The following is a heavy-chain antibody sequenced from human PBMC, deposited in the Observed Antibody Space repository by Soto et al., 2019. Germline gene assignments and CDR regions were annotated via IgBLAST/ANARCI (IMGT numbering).Heavy chain of an antibody. J-gene: IGHJ6*02. CDR1: GGTFSSYA. D-gene: IGHD6-13*01. CDR2: IIPIFGTA. CDR3: AGIAAAGKRFDYYYGMDV. Sequence: SVKVSCKASGGTFSSYAISRVRQAPGQGLEWMGGIIPIFGTANYAQKFQGRVTITADESTSTAYMELSSLRSEDTAVYYCAGIAAAGKRFDYYYGMDVWGQGTTVTVSS. V-gene: IGHV1-69*13.